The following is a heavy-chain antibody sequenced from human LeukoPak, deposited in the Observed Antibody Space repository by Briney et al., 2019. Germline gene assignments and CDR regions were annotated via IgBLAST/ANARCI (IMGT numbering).Heavy chain of an antibody. CDR2: ISYDGSNK. CDR1: GFTFSSYA. J-gene: IGHJ4*02. V-gene: IGHV3-30-3*01. D-gene: IGHD5-12*01. Sequence: GGSLRLSCAASGFTFSSYAMHWVRQAPGKGLEWVAVISYDGSNKYYADSVKGRFTISRDNSKNTLYLQMNSLRAEDTAVYYCAKEGYSGDRTFDYWGQGTLVTVSA. CDR3: AKEGYSGDRTFDY.